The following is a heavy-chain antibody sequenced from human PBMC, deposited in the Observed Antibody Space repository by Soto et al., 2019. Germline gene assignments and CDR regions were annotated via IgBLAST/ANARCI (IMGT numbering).Heavy chain of an antibody. CDR2: LSSNGVNT. CDR3: VRRAGLAFATPDLYFDL. V-gene: IGHV3-64*01. Sequence: EVQLVESGGGLVQPGGSLRLSCAASGFIFSNYAMHWVRQAPGKRLEYVSSLSSNGVNTYYANSVRGRFTISRDNSQNTLDLQVGSLRAEAMAVYCCVRRAGLAFATPDLYFDLWCRGTLVTVSS. J-gene: IGHJ2*01. D-gene: IGHD2-15*01. CDR1: GFIFSNYA.